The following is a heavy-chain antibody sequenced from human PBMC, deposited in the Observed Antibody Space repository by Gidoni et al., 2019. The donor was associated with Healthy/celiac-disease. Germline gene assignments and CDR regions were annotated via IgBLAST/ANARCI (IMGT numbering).Heavy chain of an antibody. V-gene: IGHV2-5*02. J-gene: IGHJ6*02. Sequence: QLTLTESGPTLLKPTQTLTLPCTFSGFSLSTSGVGVGWIRQPPGKALEWLALIYWDEGKRYSPSLKSRLNITKDTAKNQVVLKMTNMDPVDTATYYCARYPITNGYGMDVWGQGTTVTVSS. CDR2: IYWDEGK. CDR3: ARYPITNGYGMDV. CDR1: GFSLSTSGVG. D-gene: IGHD3-16*01.